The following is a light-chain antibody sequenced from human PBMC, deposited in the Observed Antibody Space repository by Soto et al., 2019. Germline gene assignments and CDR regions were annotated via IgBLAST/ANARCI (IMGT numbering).Light chain of an antibody. V-gene: IGLV2-14*01. J-gene: IGLJ7*01. Sequence: QSVLTQPASVSGSPGQSITISCTGTGSDVGGYNYVSWYQQHPGKAPKLMIYEVSNRPSGVSSRFSGSKSGNTASLTISGLQTEDEADYYCSSYTSISTAVFGGGTQLTVL. CDR1: GSDVGGYNY. CDR2: EVS. CDR3: SSYTSISTAV.